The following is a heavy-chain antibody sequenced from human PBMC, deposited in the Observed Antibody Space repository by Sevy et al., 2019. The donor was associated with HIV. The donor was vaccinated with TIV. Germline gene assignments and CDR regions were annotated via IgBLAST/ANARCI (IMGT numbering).Heavy chain of an antibody. V-gene: IGHV3-30*04. CDR2: TSYDGSDK. CDR3: GRGENDDEFFHY. Sequence: GGSLRLSCTVSGFIFSNFAMHWVRQAPGKGLEWVAVTSYDGSDKYYADSVKGRFTVSSDNSRNILSLEMSSLIRDDTAVYYWGRGENDDEFFHYWGQGTLVTVSS. D-gene: IGHD3-16*01. J-gene: IGHJ1*01. CDR1: GFIFSNFA.